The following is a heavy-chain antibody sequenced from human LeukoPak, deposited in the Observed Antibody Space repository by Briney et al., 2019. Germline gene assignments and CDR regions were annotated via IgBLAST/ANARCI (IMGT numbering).Heavy chain of an antibody. J-gene: IGHJ4*02. Sequence: GGSLRLSCAASGFTFSSYWMSWVRQAPGKGLVWVANVKQDGSERYYVGSVRGRFTISRDNAKNTLYLQMNSLRAEDTAVYYCARDGGSYEDYWGQGTLVTVSS. CDR2: VKQDGSER. CDR3: ARDGGSYEDY. CDR1: GFTFSSYW. V-gene: IGHV3-7*01. D-gene: IGHD1-26*01.